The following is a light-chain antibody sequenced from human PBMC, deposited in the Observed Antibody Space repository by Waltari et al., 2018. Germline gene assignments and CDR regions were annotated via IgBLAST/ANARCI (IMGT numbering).Light chain of an antibody. CDR1: SSNIGNTG. CDR3: AVWDDTLNGVV. J-gene: IGLJ2*01. V-gene: IGLV1-36*01. Sequence: QSVLTQPPSVSEAPRQRVTISCSGSSSNIGNTGVNWYQQLPGKAPKLLIYYDDLLSSGVSDRFSGSKSGTSASLAISGLQSEDEADYYCAVWDDTLNGVVFGGGTKLTVL. CDR2: YDD.